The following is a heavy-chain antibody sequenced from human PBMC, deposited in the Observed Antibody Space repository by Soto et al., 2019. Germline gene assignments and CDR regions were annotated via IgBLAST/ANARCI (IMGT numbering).Heavy chain of an antibody. CDR3: SRRAGGLDS. CDR1: GFTFSIYS. J-gene: IGHJ4*02. D-gene: IGHD6-13*01. V-gene: IGHV3-48*02. Sequence: EVQLVESGGGLVQPGGSLRLSCAASGFTFSIYSMNWVRQAPGKGLEWVSYISSSGTTIYYADSVKGRFTISRDNAQNSLYLQMNSLRDEDTAVYYCSRRAGGLDSWGQGTLVTVSS. CDR2: ISSSGTTI.